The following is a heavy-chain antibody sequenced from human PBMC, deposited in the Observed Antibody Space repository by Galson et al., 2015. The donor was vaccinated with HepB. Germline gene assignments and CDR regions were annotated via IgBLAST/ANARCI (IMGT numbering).Heavy chain of an antibody. CDR2: IYPGDSDT. CDR3: ARQMAAPVLGYYYYYMDV. CDR1: GYSFTTYW. V-gene: IGHV5-51*01. D-gene: IGHD6-13*01. Sequence: QSGAEVKKPGESLKISCKGSGYSFTTYWIGWVRQMPGKGLEWMGIIYPGDSDTRYSPSFQGQVTISADKSISTAYLQWSSLKASDTAIYYCARQMAAPVLGYYYYYMDVWGKGTTVTVSS. J-gene: IGHJ6*03.